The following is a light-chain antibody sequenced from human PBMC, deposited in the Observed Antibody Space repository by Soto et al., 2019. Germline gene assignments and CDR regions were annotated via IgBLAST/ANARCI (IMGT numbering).Light chain of an antibody. Sequence: QSVLTQPPSVSGAPGQRVSISCTGSSSKIGAGYDVHWYQHLPGTAPKLLIYANNNRPSGVPDRFSGSKSGTSASLAITGLVAEDEADYYCQSYDSSGSPLDVFGTGTKVTVL. CDR2: ANN. V-gene: IGLV1-40*01. CDR3: QSYDSSGSPLDV. CDR1: SSKIGAGYD. J-gene: IGLJ1*01.